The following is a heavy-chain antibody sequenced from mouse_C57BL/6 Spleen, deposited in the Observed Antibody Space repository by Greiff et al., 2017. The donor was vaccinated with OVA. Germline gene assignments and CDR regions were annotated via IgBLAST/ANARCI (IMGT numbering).Heavy chain of an antibody. J-gene: IGHJ3*01. CDR1: GFTFSDFY. D-gene: IGHD2-4*01. V-gene: IGHV7-1*01. Sequence: EVKLMESGGGLVQSGRSLRLSCATSGFTFSDFYMDWVRQAPGKGLEWIAASRNKANDYTTEYSASVKGRFIVSRDTSHSILYLQMTALRAEDTAVYYCARDAGYDYPFAYWGQGTLVTVSA. CDR2: SRNKANDYTT. CDR3: ARDAGYDYPFAY.